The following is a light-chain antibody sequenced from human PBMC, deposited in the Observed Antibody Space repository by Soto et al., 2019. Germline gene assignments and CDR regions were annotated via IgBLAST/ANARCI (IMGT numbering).Light chain of an antibody. CDR3: QQYYSPPVT. CDR2: WAS. V-gene: IGKV4-1*01. J-gene: IGKJ4*02. Sequence: DIVMTQSPDSLAVSLGERATINCKSSPSVSTNTQNYLPWYQLKPGQPPRLLIFWASTRASGVPDRFTGSGSGTDFSLTISSLQAEDVAVYYCQQYYSPPVTFGGGTKVEIK. CDR1: PSVSTNTQNY.